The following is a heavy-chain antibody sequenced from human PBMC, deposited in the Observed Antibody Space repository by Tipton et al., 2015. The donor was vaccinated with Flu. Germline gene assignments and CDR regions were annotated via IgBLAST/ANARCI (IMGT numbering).Heavy chain of an antibody. CDR3: TLGLEWLQL. CDR2: ISTYNGDT. V-gene: IGHV1-18*04. D-gene: IGHD5-12*01. CDR1: GYSFTSDG. J-gene: IGHJ4*02. Sequence: QLVQSGGEVKKPGTSVKVSCKASGYSFTSDGITWVRQAPGQGLEWMGWISTYNGDTNVAQSLQGRVTMTRDTFANTAFLELTGLRSDDTAVYDCTLGLEWLQLWGQGTLITVSS.